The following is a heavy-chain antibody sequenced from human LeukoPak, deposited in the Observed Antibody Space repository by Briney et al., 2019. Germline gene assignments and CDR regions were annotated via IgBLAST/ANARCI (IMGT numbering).Heavy chain of an antibody. CDR3: AKGHRGAGTVYFDY. CDR1: GFTFSSYA. V-gene: IGHV3-23*01. D-gene: IGHD1-14*01. J-gene: IGHJ4*02. Sequence: GGSLRLSCAASGFTFSSYAMSWVRQAPGKGLEWVSSISGGGGATYYSDSVKGRFTISRDNSKNTLFLQVNSLRAEDTAVYYCAKGHRGAGTVYFDYWGQGTLVTVSS. CDR2: ISGGGGAT.